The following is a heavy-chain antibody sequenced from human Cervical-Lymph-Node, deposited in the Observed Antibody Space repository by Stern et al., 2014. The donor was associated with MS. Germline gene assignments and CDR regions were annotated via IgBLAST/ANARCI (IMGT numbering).Heavy chain of an antibody. Sequence: QVQLQESGPGLVKPSETLPLTCTVSGGSFNNYYWSWIRQPPGKGLEWIGYIYQDGSTKYTPSLKSRVTISLHTSKKQFSLRLTSVTAADTAVYYCARVDDCSGGTCFSTSWFDPWGQGTLVTVSS. V-gene: IGHV4-59*01. CDR2: IYQDGST. J-gene: IGHJ5*02. D-gene: IGHD2-15*01. CDR3: ARVDDCSGGTCFSTSWFDP. CDR1: GGSFNNYY.